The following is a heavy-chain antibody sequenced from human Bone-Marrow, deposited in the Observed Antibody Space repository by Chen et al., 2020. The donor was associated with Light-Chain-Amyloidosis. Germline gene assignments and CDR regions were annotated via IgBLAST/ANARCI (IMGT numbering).Heavy chain of an antibody. CDR1: RDSCISRSYY. Sequence: QLQLHDSGPGLLRPSENLSRTCNVPRDSCISRSYYWAWFRQSHGRGLGWIGSIYFNGGTYYNPSLKSRVNLSVDTSKSQFSINLRPLTATDPAVYFCARGSGWREGLYWGPGTLVTVSS. CDR3: ARGSGWREGLY. J-gene: IGHJ4*02. V-gene: IGHV4-39*01. D-gene: IGHD1-26*01. CDR2: IYFNGGT.